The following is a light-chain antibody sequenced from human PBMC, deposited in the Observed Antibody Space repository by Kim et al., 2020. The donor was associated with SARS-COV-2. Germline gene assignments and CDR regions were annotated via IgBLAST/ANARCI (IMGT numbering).Light chain of an antibody. CDR1: HSVSSNY. CDR2: GAS. J-gene: IGKJ4*01. Sequence: PGESATVSCRASHSVSSNYLAWYQQKPGQATRLLIYGASSRATGIPDRFSGSGSETDFILTISRLDPEDFAVYYCQHYGTSPLTFGGGTKVDIK. V-gene: IGKV3-20*01. CDR3: QHYGTSPLT.